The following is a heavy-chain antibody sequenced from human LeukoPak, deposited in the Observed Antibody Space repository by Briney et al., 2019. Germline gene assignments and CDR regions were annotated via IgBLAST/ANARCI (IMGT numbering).Heavy chain of an antibody. D-gene: IGHD5/OR15-5a*01. CDR2: INPNSGGT. Sequence: ASVKVSRKASGYTFTGYYMHWVRQAPGQGLEWMGWINPNSGGTNYAQKFQGRVTMTRDTSISTAYMELSRLRSDDTAVYYCARDRSTSEVFFDPWGQGTLVTVSS. CDR3: ARDRSTSEVFFDP. J-gene: IGHJ5*02. CDR1: GYTFTGYY. V-gene: IGHV1-2*02.